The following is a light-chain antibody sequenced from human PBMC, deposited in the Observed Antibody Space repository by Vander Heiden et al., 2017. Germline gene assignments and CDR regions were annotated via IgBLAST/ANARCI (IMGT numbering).Light chain of an antibody. V-gene: IGKV3-11*01. CDR1: QSVSSY. CDR3: QQRRT. CDR2: DAS. Sequence: EIVLTQSPATLSLSPGERATLSCRASQSVSSYLAWYQQKPGQAPRLLIYDASNTATGIPARFSGSGSGTDCTLTISSLEPEDFAVYYCQQRRTFGPGTKVDIK. J-gene: IGKJ3*01.